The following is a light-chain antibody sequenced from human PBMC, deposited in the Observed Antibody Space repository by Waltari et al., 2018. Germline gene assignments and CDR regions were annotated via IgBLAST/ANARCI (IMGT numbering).Light chain of an antibody. CDR3: AAWDDSLNGVV. CDR1: SSHIGRNT. V-gene: IGLV1-44*01. J-gene: IGLJ2*01. Sequence: QSVLTQPPSASGTPGQRVTISCSGSSSHIGRNTVNWYQQLPGTAPKLLIYSNNHRTSGVSDRFSGSKSGTSASLAISGLQSEDEADYYCAAWDDSLNGVVFGGGTKLTVL. CDR2: SNN.